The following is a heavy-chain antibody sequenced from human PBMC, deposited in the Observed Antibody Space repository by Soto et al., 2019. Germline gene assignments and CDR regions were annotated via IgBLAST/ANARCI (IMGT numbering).Heavy chain of an antibody. V-gene: IGHV4-30-2*01. D-gene: IGHD2-2*01. CDR2: TYHSGNP. Sequence: SGTLSLTCDVSGDTISTGGYTWAWIRQPPGKALEWIGHTYHSGNPYYNPSLKSRVIISVDRSKNQFSLKLRSVTAADTAVYYCARGHIVVVPAATGYNWFDPWGQGTLVTVTS. CDR3: ARGHIVVVPAATGYNWFDP. J-gene: IGHJ5*02. CDR1: GDTISTGGYT.